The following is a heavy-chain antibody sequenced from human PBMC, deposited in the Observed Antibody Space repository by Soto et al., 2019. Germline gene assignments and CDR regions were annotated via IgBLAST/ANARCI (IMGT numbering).Heavy chain of an antibody. J-gene: IGHJ6*03. V-gene: IGHV1-18*01. Sequence: QVQLVQSGTEVKKPGASVKVSCKASGYPFRSYGISWVRQAPGQGPEWMGWISGYNGNTHYPQKCQGKVTMTTDTSTSTAYMEVRSLRSDDTAVYYCAKADSNYAGRFSYYYMDVWGNGTLVTVSS. CDR3: AKADSNYAGRFSYYYMDV. CDR2: ISGYNGNT. D-gene: IGHD4-4*01. CDR1: GYPFRSYG.